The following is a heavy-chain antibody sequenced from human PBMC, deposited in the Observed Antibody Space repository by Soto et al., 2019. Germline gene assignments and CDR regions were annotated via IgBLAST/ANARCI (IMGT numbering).Heavy chain of an antibody. CDR1: GDSISDYY. D-gene: IGHD6-19*01. V-gene: IGHV4-4*07. J-gene: IGHJ6*02. CDR2: FYYSGNT. Sequence: PSETLSLTCTVSGDSISDYYWIWIRQPAGKGLEWIGRFYYSGNTKSNPSLKSRVTMSADTSKNQFSLSLRSVTAADSAIYYCARMHNSGFYRPEGDYLFYDMEVWGQGTSVKVSS. CDR3: ARMHNSGFYRPEGDYLFYDMEV.